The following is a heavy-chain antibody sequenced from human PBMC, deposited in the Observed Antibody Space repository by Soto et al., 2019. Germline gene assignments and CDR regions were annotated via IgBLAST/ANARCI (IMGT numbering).Heavy chain of an antibody. CDR3: ADSSGWYRHDV. CDR1: GDSISNSRW. CDR2: IFHSGDT. D-gene: IGHD6-19*01. Sequence: QVQLQESGPGLVKPSGTLSLTCAVSGDSISNSRWWTGVRQHPGKGLEWIGDIFHSGDTNYNPALKSPGFLSAGKPQNHSSPKVCSVTAADTAVYYCADSSGWYRHDVWGQGTLVTVSS. V-gene: IGHV4-4*02. J-gene: IGHJ3*01.